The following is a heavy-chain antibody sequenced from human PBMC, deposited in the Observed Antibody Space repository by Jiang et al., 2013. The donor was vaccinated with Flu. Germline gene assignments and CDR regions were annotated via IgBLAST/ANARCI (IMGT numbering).Heavy chain of an antibody. CDR3: ARAFSSGQNLYYYYGMDV. D-gene: IGHD3-22*01. CDR2: IYHSGST. V-gene: IGHV4-4*02. Sequence: GSGLVKPSGTLSLTCAVSGGSISSSNWWSWVRQPPGKGLEWIGEIYHSGSTNYNPSLKSRVTISVDKSKNQFSLKLSSVTAADTAVYYCARAFSSGQNLYYYYGMDVWGQGTTVTVSS. CDR1: GGSISSSNW. J-gene: IGHJ6*02.